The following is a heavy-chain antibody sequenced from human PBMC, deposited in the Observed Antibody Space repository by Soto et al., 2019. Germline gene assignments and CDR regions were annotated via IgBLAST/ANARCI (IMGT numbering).Heavy chain of an antibody. CDR1: GFTLSSYW. V-gene: IGHV3-7*01. CDR3: ARAIAAAGSY. D-gene: IGHD6-13*01. CDR2: INQDGSEK. Sequence: EVQLVESGGGLVQPGGSLRLSCAASGFTLSSYWMSWVRQAPGKGLEWVANINQDGSEKYFVDSVKGRFTISRDNAKSSVYLHMNSLRAEDTAVYYCARAIAAAGSYWGQGTLVTVSS. J-gene: IGHJ4*02.